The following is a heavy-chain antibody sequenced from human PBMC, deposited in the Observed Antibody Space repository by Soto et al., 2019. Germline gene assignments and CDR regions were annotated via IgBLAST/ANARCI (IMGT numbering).Heavy chain of an antibody. CDR3: ATDLLGSSGYPPTGAFDI. Sequence: ASVKVSCKVSGHTLTELSMHWVRQAPGKGLEWMGGFDPEDGETIYAQKFQGRVTMTEDTSTDTAYMELSSLRSEDTAVYYCATDLLGSSGYPPTGAFDIWGQGTMVTVSS. D-gene: IGHD3-22*01. V-gene: IGHV1-24*01. J-gene: IGHJ3*02. CDR2: FDPEDGET. CDR1: GHTLTELS.